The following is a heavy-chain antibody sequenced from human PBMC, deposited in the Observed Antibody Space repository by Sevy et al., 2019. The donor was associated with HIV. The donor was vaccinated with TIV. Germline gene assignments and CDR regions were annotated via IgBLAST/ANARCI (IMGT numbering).Heavy chain of an antibody. CDR1: GFTFSSYW. V-gene: IGHV3-7*03. D-gene: IGHD3-10*01. CDR3: ARKRITMVRGVIGDAFDI. CDR2: IKQDGSEK. J-gene: IGHJ3*02. Sequence: GGSLRLSCAASGFTFSSYWMSWVRQAPGKGLEWVANIKQDGSEKYYVDSVKGRFPISRDNAKNSLYLQMNSLRAEDTAVYYCARKRITMVRGVIGDAFDIWGQGTMVTVSS.